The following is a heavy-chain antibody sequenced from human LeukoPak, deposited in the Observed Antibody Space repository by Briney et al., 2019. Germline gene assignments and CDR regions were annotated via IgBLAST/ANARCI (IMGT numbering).Heavy chain of an antibody. D-gene: IGHD3-3*01. CDR3: ASSYEGDYYYGMDV. Sequence: SVKVSCRASGGTFSSYAISWVRQAPGQGLEWMGGIIPIFGTANYAQKFQGRVTITADESTSTAYMELSSLRSEDTAVYYCASSYEGDYYYGMDVWGQGTTVTVSS. CDR2: IIPIFGTA. J-gene: IGHJ6*02. CDR1: GGTFSSYA. V-gene: IGHV1-69*13.